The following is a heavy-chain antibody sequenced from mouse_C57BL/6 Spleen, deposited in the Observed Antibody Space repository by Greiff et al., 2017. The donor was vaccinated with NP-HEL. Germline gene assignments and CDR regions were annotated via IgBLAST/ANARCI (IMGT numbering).Heavy chain of an antibody. CDR3: ARYYYGSSYEGGFAY. V-gene: IGHV1-69*01. CDR1: GYTFTSYW. Sequence: VQLQQPGAELVMPGASVKLSCKASGYTFTSYWMHWVKQRPGQGLEWIGEIDPSDSYTNYNQKFKGKSTLTVDKSSSTAYMQLSSLTSEDSAVYYCARYYYGSSYEGGFAYWGQGTLVTVSA. CDR2: IDPSDSYT. J-gene: IGHJ3*01. D-gene: IGHD1-1*01.